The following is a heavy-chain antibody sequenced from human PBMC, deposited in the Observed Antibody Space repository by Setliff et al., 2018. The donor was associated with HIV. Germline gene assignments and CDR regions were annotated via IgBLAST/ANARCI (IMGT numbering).Heavy chain of an antibody. V-gene: IGHV1-3*01. CDR3: VRGALLAAFDFDH. CDR2: INAGKGEK. J-gene: IGHJ4*01. CDR1: GYTFTTYS. D-gene: IGHD2-8*02. Sequence: ASVKVSCKTSGYTFTTYSMHWVRQAPGRGLEWLGWINAGKGEKKYSQDLQDRITITSDTSANTAYMELSSLSSDDTAVYFCVRGALLAAFDFDHWGHGTLVTVS.